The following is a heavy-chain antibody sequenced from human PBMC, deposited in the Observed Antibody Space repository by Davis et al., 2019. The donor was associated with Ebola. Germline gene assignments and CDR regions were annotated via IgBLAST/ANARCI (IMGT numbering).Heavy chain of an antibody. CDR3: AGFLKRGYYYYGMDV. V-gene: IGHV4-34*01. CDR2: VSHSGST. J-gene: IGHJ6*04. CDR1: GGSFNAYY. D-gene: IGHD2-15*01. Sequence: GSLRLSCAVYGGSFNAYYWTWIRQPPGKGLEWIGEVSHSGSTNYNPSLKSRVSISIGTSKNRFSLRLSSVTAADTAVYYCAGFLKRGYYYYGMDVWGEGTTVTVSS.